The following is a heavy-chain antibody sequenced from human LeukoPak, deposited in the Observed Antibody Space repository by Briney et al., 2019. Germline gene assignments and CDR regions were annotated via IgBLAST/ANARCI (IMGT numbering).Heavy chain of an antibody. V-gene: IGHV3-21*04. Sequence: GGSLRLSCAASGFTFSSYNMNWVRQAPGKGPEWVSSITSSSSYIYYADSVKGRFTISRDNSKNSLYLQMNSLRAEDTALYYCAKGSEYDGSSYMDVWGKGTTVTVSS. J-gene: IGHJ6*03. CDR2: ITSSSSYI. CDR3: AKGSEYDGSSYMDV. CDR1: GFTFSSYN. D-gene: IGHD1-26*01.